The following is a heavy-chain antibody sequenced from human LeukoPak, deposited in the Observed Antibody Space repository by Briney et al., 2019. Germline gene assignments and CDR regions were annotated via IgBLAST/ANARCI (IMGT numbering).Heavy chain of an antibody. Sequence: GGSLRLSCSASRFTFSSYTMNWVRQAPGKGLEWVSSIDPSSTYIYYADSVKGRFTISRDNAQNSLYLQMNSLRAEDTAVYYCTRASYGDYEYWGQGTLVTVSS. CDR2: IDPSSTYI. D-gene: IGHD4-17*01. CDR1: RFTFSSYT. V-gene: IGHV3-21*01. J-gene: IGHJ4*02. CDR3: TRASYGDYEY.